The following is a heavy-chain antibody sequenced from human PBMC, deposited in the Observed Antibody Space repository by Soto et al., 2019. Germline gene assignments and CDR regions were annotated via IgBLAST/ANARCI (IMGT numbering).Heavy chain of an antibody. CDR1: GYTFTSYG. CDR3: ARDEHPGRWFDP. Sequence: ASVRVSCKASGYTFTSYGISWVRQAPGQGLEWMGWISAYNGNTNYAQKLQGRVTMTTDTSTSTAYMELRSPRSDDTAVYYCARDEHPGRWFDPWGQGTLVTVSS. J-gene: IGHJ5*02. CDR2: ISAYNGNT. V-gene: IGHV1-18*04.